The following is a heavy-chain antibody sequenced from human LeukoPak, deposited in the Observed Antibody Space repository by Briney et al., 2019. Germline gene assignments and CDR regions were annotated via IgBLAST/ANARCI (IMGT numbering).Heavy chain of an antibody. CDR1: GGSISSGSYY. Sequence: SQTLSLTCTVSGGSISSGSYYWSWLRQPAGKGLEWIGRIYTSGSTNYNPSLKSRVTISVDTSKNRFSLKLSSVTAADTAVYYCAREEYYDFWSGYYYWGQGTLVTVSS. D-gene: IGHD3-3*01. CDR2: IYTSGST. J-gene: IGHJ4*02. CDR3: AREEYYDFWSGYYY. V-gene: IGHV4-61*02.